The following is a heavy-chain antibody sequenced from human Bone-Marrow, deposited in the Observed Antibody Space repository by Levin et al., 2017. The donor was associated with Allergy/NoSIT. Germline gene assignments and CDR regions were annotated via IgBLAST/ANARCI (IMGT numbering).Heavy chain of an antibody. Sequence: GGSLRLSCEASGFTFVSYDMNWVRQAPGKGLEWVSYISSSGGDLYYADSVKGRFTISRDNAKNSLFLQMDSLRAEDTAVYYCARGDGCGGDCYYFYGMDVWGQGTTVTVSS. D-gene: IGHD2-21*02. CDR2: ISSSGGDL. V-gene: IGHV3-21*01. J-gene: IGHJ6*02. CDR3: ARGDGCGGDCYYFYGMDV. CDR1: GFTFVSYD.